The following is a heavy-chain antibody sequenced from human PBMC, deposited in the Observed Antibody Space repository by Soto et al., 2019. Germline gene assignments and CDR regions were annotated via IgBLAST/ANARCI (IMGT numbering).Heavy chain of an antibody. Sequence: SVKVSCKASGGTFSCYAISWVRQSPGQGLEWMGGIIPIFGTANYAQKFQGRVTITADESTSTAYMELSSLRSEDTAVYYCARGYYDSSGYYYFDYWGQGTLVTVSS. V-gene: IGHV1-69*13. CDR1: GGTFSCYA. CDR2: IIPIFGTA. J-gene: IGHJ4*02. CDR3: ARGYYDSSGYYYFDY. D-gene: IGHD3-22*01.